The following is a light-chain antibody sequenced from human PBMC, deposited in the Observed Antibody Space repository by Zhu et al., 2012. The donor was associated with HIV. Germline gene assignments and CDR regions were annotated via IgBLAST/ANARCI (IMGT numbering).Light chain of an antibody. CDR3: QQYGDSIT. CDR1: QSVSS. CDR2: GVS. J-gene: IGKJ3*01. Sequence: EIVLTQYPGTLSLSPGDKTILSCKASQSVSSLAWYQQKPGQAPSLVIYGVSNRATGIADRFSGSGSGTDFTLTIRRLEPEDFAVYYCQQYGDSITFGPGTRVDFK. V-gene: IGKV3-20*01.